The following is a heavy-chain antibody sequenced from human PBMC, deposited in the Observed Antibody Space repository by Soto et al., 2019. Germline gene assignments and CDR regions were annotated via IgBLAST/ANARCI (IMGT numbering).Heavy chain of an antibody. CDR2: IIPIFGTA. D-gene: IGHD3-22*01. J-gene: IGHJ4*02. Sequence: GASVKVSCKASGGTFSSYAISWVRQAPGQGLEWMGGIIPIFGTANYAQKFQGRVTITADESTSTAYMELSSLRSEDTAVYYCARGTYYYDSSGYSPYYFDYWGQGTLVTVSS. CDR3: ARGTYYYDSSGYSPYYFDY. V-gene: IGHV1-69*13. CDR1: GGTFSSYA.